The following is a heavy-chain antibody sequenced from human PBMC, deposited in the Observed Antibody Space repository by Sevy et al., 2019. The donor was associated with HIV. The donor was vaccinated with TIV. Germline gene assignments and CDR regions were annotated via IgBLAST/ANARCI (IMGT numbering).Heavy chain of an antibody. CDR1: GFTFSSYA. V-gene: IGHV3-30*04. D-gene: IGHD3-22*01. Sequence: GGSLRLSCAASGFTFSSYAMHWVRQAPGKGLEWVAVISYDGSNKYYADSVKGRFTISRDNSKNTLYLQMNSLGAEDTAVYYCARDPASLSRKRRSGYSPCFDYWGQGTLVTVSS. CDR3: ARDPASLSRKRRSGYSPCFDY. J-gene: IGHJ4*02. CDR2: ISYDGSNK.